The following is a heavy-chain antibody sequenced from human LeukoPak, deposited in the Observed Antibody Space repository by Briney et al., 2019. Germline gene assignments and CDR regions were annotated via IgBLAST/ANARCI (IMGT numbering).Heavy chain of an antibody. V-gene: IGHV1-69*06. Sequence: GASVKVSCKASGGTFSSYAISWVRQAPGQGLEWMGGIIPIYGTANYAQKFQGRVTITADKSTSTAYMDLSSLRAEDTAVYYCAKGSGWLLPQYFDFWGQGTPVTVSS. CDR2: IIPIYGTA. CDR3: AKGSGWLLPQYFDF. J-gene: IGHJ4*02. D-gene: IGHD2-21*01. CDR1: GGTFSSYA.